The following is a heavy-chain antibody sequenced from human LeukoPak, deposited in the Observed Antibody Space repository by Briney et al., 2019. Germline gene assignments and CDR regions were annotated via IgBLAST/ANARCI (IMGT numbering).Heavy chain of an antibody. V-gene: IGHV4-39*01. CDR1: GAFISNTPYY. J-gene: IGHJ4*02. CDR3: VRHHTRGLAVALIDC. D-gene: IGHD6-19*01. CDR2: IYYDERT. Sequence: SETLSLTCSVSGAFISNTPYYWGWIRQPPGKGLEWIGSIYYDERTYYNPSLKSRVTISVDTSKIQFSLRLSSVTAADTAVYYCVRHHTRGLAVALIDCWGQGTLITVSS.